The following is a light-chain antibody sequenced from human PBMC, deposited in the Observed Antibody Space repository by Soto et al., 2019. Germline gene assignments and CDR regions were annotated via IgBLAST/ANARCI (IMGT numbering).Light chain of an antibody. CDR3: QHYNIYSEA. V-gene: IGKV1-5*03. CDR1: QTISSW. CDR2: KAS. Sequence: IRMTKTPSTLSGSVGDRVTITCRASQTISSWLAWYQQKPGKAPKLLIYKASTLKSGVPSRFSGSGSGTEFTLTISSLQPDDFATYYCQHYNIYSEAFGQGSMVDIK. J-gene: IGKJ1*01.